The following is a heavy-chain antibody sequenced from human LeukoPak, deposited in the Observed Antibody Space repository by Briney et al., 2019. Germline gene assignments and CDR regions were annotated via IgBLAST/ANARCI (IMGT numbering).Heavy chain of an antibody. J-gene: IGHJ3*02. CDR3: ARMVRGVIIKAPNDAFDI. D-gene: IGHD3-10*01. V-gene: IGHV3-23*01. Sequence: ETLSLTCTVSGGSISSGGYYWSWIRQHPGKGLEWVSAISGSGGSTYYADSVKGRFTISRDNSKNTLYLQMNSLRAEDTAVYYCARMVRGVIIKAPNDAFDIWGQGTMVTVSS. CDR2: ISGSGGST. CDR1: GGSISSGGYY.